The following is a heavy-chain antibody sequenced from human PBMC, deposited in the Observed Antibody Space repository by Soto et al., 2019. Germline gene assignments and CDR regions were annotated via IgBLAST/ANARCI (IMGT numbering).Heavy chain of an antibody. V-gene: IGHV2-5*02. Sequence: QITLKESGPTLVKPTQTLTLTCTFSGFSVSTSGVGVAWIRQPPGTALEWLALIYWDGDERYSPFLQSRVTITKDTTKNQVVLTMTNMDPVDTATYCCAHKGGRGAAMDVWGQGTTVTVSS. J-gene: IGHJ6*02. D-gene: IGHD2-15*01. CDR3: AHKGGRGAAMDV. CDR1: GFSVSTSGVG. CDR2: IYWDGDE.